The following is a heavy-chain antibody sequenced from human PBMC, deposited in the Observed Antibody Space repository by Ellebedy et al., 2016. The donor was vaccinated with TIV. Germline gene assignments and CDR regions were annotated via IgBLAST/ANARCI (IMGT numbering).Heavy chain of an antibody. D-gene: IGHD1-26*01. CDR1: GFSFRSYW. J-gene: IGHJ3*02. CDR2: MRDEGSEK. V-gene: IGHV3-7*01. CDR3: ATDGSYGDYRSPTHAFEI. Sequence: GESLKISCAASGFSFRSYWMSWVRQAPGKGLEWVANMRDEGSEKYYVESVRGRFTISRDNAKNSLYLLMKNLSAEDTGVYYCATDGSYGDYRSPTHAFEIWGQGTLVTVSS.